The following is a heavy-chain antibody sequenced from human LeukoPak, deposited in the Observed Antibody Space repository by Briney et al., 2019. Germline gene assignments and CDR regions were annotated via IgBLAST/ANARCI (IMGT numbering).Heavy chain of an antibody. J-gene: IGHJ2*01. V-gene: IGHV4-31*03. CDR1: GGSISSGGYY. D-gene: IGHD2/OR15-2a*01. CDR3: ARVGDTYYWYFDL. Sequence: RASETLSLTCTVSGGSISSGGYYWSWIRQPPGKGLEWIGYIYYSGSTYYNPSLKSRVTISVDTSKNQFSLKLSSVTAADTAVYYCARVGDTYYWYFDLWGRGTLVTVSS. CDR2: IYYSGST.